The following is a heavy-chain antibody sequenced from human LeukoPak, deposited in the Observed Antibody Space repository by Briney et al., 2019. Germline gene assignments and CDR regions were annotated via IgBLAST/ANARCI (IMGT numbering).Heavy chain of an antibody. Sequence: SETLSLTCTVSGGSISSSSYYWGWIRQPPGKGLEWIGSIYYSGSTYYNPSLKSRVTISVDTSKNQFSLKLSSVTAADTAVYYCARDIRWFDPWGQGTLVTASS. CDR1: GGSISSSSYY. V-gene: IGHV4-39*07. D-gene: IGHD2-2*02. J-gene: IGHJ5*02. CDR3: ARDIRWFDP. CDR2: IYYSGST.